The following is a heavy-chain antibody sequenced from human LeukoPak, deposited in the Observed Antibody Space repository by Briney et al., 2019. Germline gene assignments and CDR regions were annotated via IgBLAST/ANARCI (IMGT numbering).Heavy chain of an antibody. CDR1: GGSFSSYY. CDR2: INHSGST. J-gene: IGHJ4*02. V-gene: IGHV4-34*01. CDR3: ARGYLSVDYYDSSGYYYHYFDY. D-gene: IGHD3-22*01. Sequence: SETLSLTCAVYGGSFSSYYWSWIRQPPGKGLEWIGEINHSGSTNYNPSLKSRVTISVDTSKNQFSLKLSSVTAADTAVYYCARGYLSVDYYDSSGYYYHYFDYWGQGTLVTVSS.